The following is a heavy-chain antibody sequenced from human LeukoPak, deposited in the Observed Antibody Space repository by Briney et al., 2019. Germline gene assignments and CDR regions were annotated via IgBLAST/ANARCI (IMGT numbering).Heavy chain of an antibody. Sequence: GGSLRLSCAASGFTFSSYGMHWVRQAPGKGLEWVAVIWYDGSNKYYADSVKGRFTISRDNSKNTLYLQMNSLRAEDAAVYYCARAIQLWSPFDYWGQGTLVPVSS. CDR3: ARAIQLWSPFDY. J-gene: IGHJ4*02. CDR2: IWYDGSNK. V-gene: IGHV3-33*01. CDR1: GFTFSSYG. D-gene: IGHD5-18*01.